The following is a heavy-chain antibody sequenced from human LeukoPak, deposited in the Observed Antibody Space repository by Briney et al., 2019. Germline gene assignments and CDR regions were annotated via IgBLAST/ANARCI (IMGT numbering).Heavy chain of an antibody. D-gene: IGHD6-19*01. CDR1: GYTFTGYY. CDR3: ARDRRSSGWEAFDI. V-gene: IGHV1-2*04. CDR2: INPNSGGT. J-gene: IGHJ3*02. Sequence: ASVKVSCKASGYTFTGYYMHWVRQAPGQRLEWMGWINPNSGGTNYAQKFQGWVTMTRDTSISTAYMELSRLRSDDTAVYYCARDRRSSGWEAFDIWGQGTMVTVSS.